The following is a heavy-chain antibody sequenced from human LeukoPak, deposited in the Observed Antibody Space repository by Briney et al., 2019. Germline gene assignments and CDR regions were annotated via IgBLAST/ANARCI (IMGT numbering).Heavy chain of an antibody. D-gene: IGHD1-26*01. V-gene: IGHV3-21*01. J-gene: IGHJ4*02. Sequence: GGSLRLSCAASGFIFSSHGMNWVRQAPGKGLEWVSSISTSSSYIYYADSLKGRFTISRDNAKNSLYLQMNSLRAEDTAVYYCARDDGSYSRSPGFDYWGQGTLVTVSS. CDR1: GFIFSSHG. CDR3: ARDDGSYSRSPGFDY. CDR2: ISTSSSYI.